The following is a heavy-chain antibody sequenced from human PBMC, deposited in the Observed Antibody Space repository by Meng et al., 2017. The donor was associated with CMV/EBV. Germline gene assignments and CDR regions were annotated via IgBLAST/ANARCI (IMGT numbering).Heavy chain of an antibody. D-gene: IGHD6-19*01. CDR1: GFTFSSYA. CDR3: ARDRTSGWNYGMDV. CDR2: IPYDGSNK. J-gene: IGHJ6*02. V-gene: IGHV3-30-3*01. Sequence: GESLKISCAASGFTFSSYAMHWVRPAPGKGLGWVAVIPYDGSNKYYADSVKGRFTISRDNSKKTLYLQMNSLRAEDTAVYYCARDRTSGWNYGMDVWGQGTTVTVSS.